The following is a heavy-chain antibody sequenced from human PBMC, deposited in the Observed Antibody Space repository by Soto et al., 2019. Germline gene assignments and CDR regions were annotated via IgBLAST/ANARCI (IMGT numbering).Heavy chain of an antibody. CDR1: GGSFGSSA. J-gene: IGHJ3*01. Sequence: QVQLVQSGADVQKPGSSVKVSCKTSGGSFGSSAISWVRQAPAQGLEWMGEIIPVFDKANYAQNFQGRLTITADELTETVFMELSSLRSEDTAVYFCARLRRDWGDAFDLWGLGTFVTVSS. D-gene: IGHD3-16*01. CDR3: ARLRRDWGDAFDL. V-gene: IGHV1-69*01. CDR2: IIPVFDKA.